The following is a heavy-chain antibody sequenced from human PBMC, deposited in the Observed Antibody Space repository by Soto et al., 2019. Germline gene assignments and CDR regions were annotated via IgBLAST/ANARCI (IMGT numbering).Heavy chain of an antibody. CDR3: ARLIESSGSYYFDY. V-gene: IGHV5-51*01. J-gene: IGHJ4*02. D-gene: IGHD6-19*01. Sequence: GESLKISCKGSGHRFSIYWIGWVRQMPGKGLEWMGIIYPDDSDIRYSPSFQGQVTISADKSISTAYLQWSSLKASDTAMYYCARLIESSGSYYFDYWGQGTLVTVS. CDR2: IYPDDSDI. CDR1: GHRFSIYW.